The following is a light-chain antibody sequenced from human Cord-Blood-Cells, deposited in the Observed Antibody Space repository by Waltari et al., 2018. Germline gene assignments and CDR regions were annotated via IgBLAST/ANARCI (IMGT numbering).Light chain of an antibody. CDR2: DVS. Sequence: QSALPQPRSVSGSPGQSVTISCTGTSSDVGGYNYVSWYPQHPGKAPKLMIYDVSKRPSGVPDRFSGAKSGNTASLTISGLQAEDEADYYCCSYAGSYTFDVVFGGGTKLTVL. J-gene: IGLJ2*01. CDR1: SSDVGGYNY. V-gene: IGLV2-11*01. CDR3: CSYAGSYTFDVV.